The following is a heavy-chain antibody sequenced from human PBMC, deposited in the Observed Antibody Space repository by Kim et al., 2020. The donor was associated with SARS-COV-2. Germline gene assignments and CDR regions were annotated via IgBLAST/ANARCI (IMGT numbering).Heavy chain of an antibody. V-gene: IGHV6-1*01. J-gene: IGHJ5*02. D-gene: IGHD3-10*01. CDR2: K. CDR3: ARDRGVWWFDP. Sequence: KDYAVSVKSRTTINPDTSKNQFSLQLNSVTPEDTAVYYGARDRGVWWFDPWGQGTLVTVSS.